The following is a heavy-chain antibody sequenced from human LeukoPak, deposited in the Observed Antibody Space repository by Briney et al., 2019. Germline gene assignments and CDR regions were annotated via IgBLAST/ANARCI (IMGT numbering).Heavy chain of an antibody. J-gene: IGHJ4*02. CDR2: ISASRSSI. CDR1: GFTVSSNS. Sequence: GGSLRLSCTVSGFTVSSNSMSWVRQAPGKGLEWVSYISASRSSISYADSVKGRFTISRDNAMNSLYLQLNSLRPEDTAVYYCVRGGASRPDFWGQGTLVTVSS. D-gene: IGHD6-6*01. CDR3: VRGGASRPDF. V-gene: IGHV3-48*01.